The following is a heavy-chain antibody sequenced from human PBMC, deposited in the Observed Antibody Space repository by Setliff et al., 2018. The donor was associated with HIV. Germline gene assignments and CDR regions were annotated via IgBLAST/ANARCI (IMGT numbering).Heavy chain of an antibody. CDR2: IHFSGST. CDR3: ARTTYSGSYFNDS. J-gene: IGHJ5*01. CDR1: GGSISSSTYY. D-gene: IGHD1-26*01. V-gene: IGHV4-39*01. Sequence: SETLSLTCTVSGGSISSSTYYWGWIRQPTGKGLEWIGNIHFSGSTYYNPSLKSRVTVSVDPSKNQFSLKLSSVTAADTAVYDCARTTYSGSYFNDSWGQGTLVTVSS.